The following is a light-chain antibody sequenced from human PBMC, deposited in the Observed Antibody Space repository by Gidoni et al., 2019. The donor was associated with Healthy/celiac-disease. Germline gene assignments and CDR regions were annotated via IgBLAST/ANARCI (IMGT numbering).Light chain of an antibody. Sequence: EIVLTQSPATLSLSPGERATLSCRASQSVSSYLAWYQQKPGQAPRLLIYDASNRATGIPAMFSGSGSGTDFTLTISSLEPEDFAVYYCQQRSNWPPVNSFGQGTKLEIK. CDR1: QSVSSY. V-gene: IGKV3-11*01. J-gene: IGKJ2*01. CDR2: DAS. CDR3: QQRSNWPPVNS.